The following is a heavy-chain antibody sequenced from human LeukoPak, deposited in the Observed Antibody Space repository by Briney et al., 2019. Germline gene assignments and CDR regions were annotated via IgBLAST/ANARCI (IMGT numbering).Heavy chain of an antibody. CDR2: IHYSGST. CDR1: GGSISSYY. Sequence: SETLSLTCTVSGGSISSYYWSWIRQPPGKGLEWIGYIHYSGSTSYNPSLKSRVTISVDTSKNQISLKVRSATAADTAVYYCARTTEGYCRGRSCYSYYYYMDVWGKGTTVTVSS. V-gene: IGHV4-59*01. J-gene: IGHJ6*03. CDR3: ARTTEGYCRGRSCYSYYYYMDV. D-gene: IGHD2-15*01.